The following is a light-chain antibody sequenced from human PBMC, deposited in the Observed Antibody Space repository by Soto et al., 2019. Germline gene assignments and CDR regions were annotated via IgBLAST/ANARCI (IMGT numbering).Light chain of an antibody. J-gene: IGKJ4*01. Sequence: DVVMTPSPDSLAVSLGDRATINCKSSQSVLYSSNNKNYLAWYQQKPGQPPKLLIYWASTRESGVPDRFSGSGSGIDFTLTISSLQAEDVAVYYCQQYYSTPLTFGGGTKVDIK. CDR2: WAS. V-gene: IGKV4-1*01. CDR1: QSVLYSSNNKNY. CDR3: QQYYSTPLT.